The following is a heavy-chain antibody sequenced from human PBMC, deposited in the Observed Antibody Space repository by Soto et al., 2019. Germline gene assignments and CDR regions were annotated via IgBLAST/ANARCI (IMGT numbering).Heavy chain of an antibody. CDR2: INHSAST. Sequence: SETLSLTCAVYRGSFSGSYWRWIRQPPGKGLQWIGEINHSASTNYNPALKSRVTISGDTSKNQFSLKRSSVTAADTAVYYSARAGIAAAGNNYYCYYGMDVWGQGTRVTVSS. D-gene: IGHD6-13*01. J-gene: IGHJ6*02. V-gene: IGHV4-34*01. CDR1: RGSFSGSY. CDR3: ARAGIAAAGNNYYCYYGMDV.